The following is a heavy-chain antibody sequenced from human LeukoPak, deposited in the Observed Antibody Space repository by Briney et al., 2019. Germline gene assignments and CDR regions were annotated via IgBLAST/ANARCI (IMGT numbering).Heavy chain of an antibody. J-gene: IGHJ4*02. V-gene: IGHV3-72*01. Sequence: PGGSLRLSCAASGFTFDDHFMDWVRQVPGKGLQWIGRVRNSPRGFGTEYAASVKGRFTISRDDSKNSVYLQINSLKVDDTAVYYCARARIPSGGRDEDYWGQGTLVTVSS. CDR3: ARARIPSGGRDEDY. CDR2: VRNSPRGFGT. D-gene: IGHD6-13*01. CDR1: GFTFDDHF.